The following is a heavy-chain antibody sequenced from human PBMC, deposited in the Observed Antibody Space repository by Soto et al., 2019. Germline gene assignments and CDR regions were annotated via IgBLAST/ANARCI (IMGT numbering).Heavy chain of an antibody. V-gene: IGHV3-21*01. Sequence: EVQLVESGGGLVKPGGSLRLSCAASGFTFSSYSMNWVRQAPGKGLEWVSSISSSSSYIYYADSVKGRFTISRDNAKNSLYRQRNSRRAEDTAVYDGAREGWVGATEYFDLWGRGTLVTVSS. D-gene: IGHD1-26*01. CDR3: AREGWVGATEYFDL. J-gene: IGHJ2*01. CDR2: ISSSSSYI. CDR1: GFTFSSYS.